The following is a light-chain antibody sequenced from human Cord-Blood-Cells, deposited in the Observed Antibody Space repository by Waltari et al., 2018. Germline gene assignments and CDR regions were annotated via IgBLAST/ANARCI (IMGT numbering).Light chain of an antibody. CDR3: QQYDNYWT. V-gene: IGKV1-5*03. CDR1: QSITNW. J-gene: IGKJ1*01. CDR2: RAS. Sequence: DLQMTQYPSTLSASVGDRVTITCRASQSITNWLAWYQQKPGKAPKLLIYRASNLESGVPSRFSGSGSGTEFTLTISSLQPDDFATYYCQQYDNYWTFGQGTKVEIK.